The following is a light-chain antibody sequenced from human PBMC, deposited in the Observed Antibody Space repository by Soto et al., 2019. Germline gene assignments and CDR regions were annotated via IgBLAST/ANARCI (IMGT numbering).Light chain of an antibody. V-gene: IGLV1-40*01. J-gene: IGLJ1*01. CDR1: SSNIVAGFD. CDR3: QFYDSSLSGYV. CDR2: GDY. Sequence: QSVLTQPPSVSGDPGQRVTISRAGSSSNIVAGFDVHWYQQLPGTAPKLLIYGDYNRTSGVPDRFSASKSGTSASLAITGLQAEYEADYYCQFYDSSLSGYVFGTGTKVTVL.